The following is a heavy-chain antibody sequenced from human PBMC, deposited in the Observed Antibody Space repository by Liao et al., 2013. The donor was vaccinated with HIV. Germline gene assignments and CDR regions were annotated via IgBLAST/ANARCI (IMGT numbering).Heavy chain of an antibody. Sequence: QVQLQESGPGLVRPSETLSLTCTVSGASINTYSWTWIRQPPGKGLEWAGYIYSSGTTNYNPSLKSRVTISVDTSENQFSLKVNSVTAADTAVYYCAGRYRSSRYFFDYWGQGTLVTVSS. J-gene: IGHJ4*02. V-gene: IGHV4-59*03. D-gene: IGHD6-13*01. CDR1: GASINTYS. CDR3: AGRYRSSRYFFDY. CDR2: IYSSGTT.